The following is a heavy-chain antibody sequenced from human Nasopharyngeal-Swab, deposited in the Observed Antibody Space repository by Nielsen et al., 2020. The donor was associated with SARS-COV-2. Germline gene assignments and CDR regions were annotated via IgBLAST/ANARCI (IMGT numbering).Heavy chain of an antibody. CDR2: IVVGSGNT. CDR1: GFTFTSSA. V-gene: IGHV1-58*01. CDR3: AGTQGLSPNWFDP. J-gene: IGHJ5*02. Sequence: SVKVSCKASGFTFTSSAVQWVRQARGQRLEWIGWIVVGSGNTNYAQKFQERVTITRDMSTSTAYMELSSLRSEDTAVYYCAGTQGLSPNWFDPWGQGTLVTVSS. D-gene: IGHD4/OR15-4a*01.